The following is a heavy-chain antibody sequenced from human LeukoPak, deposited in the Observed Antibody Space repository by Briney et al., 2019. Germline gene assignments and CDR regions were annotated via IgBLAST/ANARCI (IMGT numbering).Heavy chain of an antibody. CDR2: ISAYNGNT. Sequence: GASVKVSCKASGYTFTSYGISWVRQAPGQGLEWMGWISAYNGNTNYAQKLQGRVTMTTDTSTSTAYMELRSLRSDDTAVYYCARDSMVRGVKAVGNWFDPWGQGTLVTVSS. D-gene: IGHD3-10*01. CDR3: ARDSMVRGVKAVGNWFDP. V-gene: IGHV1-18*01. CDR1: GYTFTSYG. J-gene: IGHJ5*02.